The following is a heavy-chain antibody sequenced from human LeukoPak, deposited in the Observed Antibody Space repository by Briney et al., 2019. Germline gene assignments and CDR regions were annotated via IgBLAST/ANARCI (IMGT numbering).Heavy chain of an antibody. Sequence: GGSLRLSCEASGFTFSSYPMTWVRQAPGKGLEWVSTIGSSAGDTHYADSVKGRFTISRDNSKNSLYLQMNSLRAEDTAVYYCAKYYYTSGSSGGRVFDYWGQGTLVTVSS. D-gene: IGHD3-10*01. J-gene: IGHJ4*02. V-gene: IGHV3-23*01. CDR2: IGSSAGDT. CDR1: GFTFSSYP. CDR3: AKYYYTSGSSGGRVFDY.